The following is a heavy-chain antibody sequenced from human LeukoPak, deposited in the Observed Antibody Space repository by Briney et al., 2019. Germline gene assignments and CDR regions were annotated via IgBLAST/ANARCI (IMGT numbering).Heavy chain of an antibody. D-gene: IGHD5-24*01. CDR3: ARGYGYNPYYFDY. J-gene: IGHJ4*02. CDR1: GASISSYY. CDR2: IYYSGRT. Sequence: PSETLSLTCTDSGASISSYYWSWIRHPPGKGLGWIGYIYYSGRTTYKPSLTSRVTISVDTSKDQFSLKLSSVTAADTAVYYCARGYGYNPYYFDYWGQGTLVTVSS. V-gene: IGHV4-59*01.